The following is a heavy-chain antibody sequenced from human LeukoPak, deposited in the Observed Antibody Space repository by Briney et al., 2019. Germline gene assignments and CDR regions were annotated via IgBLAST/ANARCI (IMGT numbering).Heavy chain of an antibody. D-gene: IGHD5-18*01. J-gene: IGHJ4*02. CDR2: ISYDGSNK. V-gene: IGHV3-30*04. Sequence: GSLRLSCAASGFTFSSYAMHWVRQAPGKGLEWVAVISYDGSNKYYADSVKGRFTISRDNSKNTLYLQMNSLRAEDTAVYYCARLYSYGLDYWGQGTLVTVSS. CDR1: GFTFSSYA. CDR3: ARLYSYGLDY.